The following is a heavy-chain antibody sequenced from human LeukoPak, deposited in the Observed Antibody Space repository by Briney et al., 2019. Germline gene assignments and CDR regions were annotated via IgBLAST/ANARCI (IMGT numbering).Heavy chain of an antibody. Sequence: SDTLSLACSFSGGSTNSHFWSWIRQPPGKGLEWIGNIYTGGTTNYNPSLKSGVTISIDTSKNQLSLHLASVTAADTAVYYCARHDNRGYYSLHYWGQGALVTVSS. CDR3: ARHDNRGYYSLHY. CDR1: GGSTNSHF. V-gene: IGHV4-59*11. CDR2: IYTGGTT. D-gene: IGHD3-22*01. J-gene: IGHJ4*02.